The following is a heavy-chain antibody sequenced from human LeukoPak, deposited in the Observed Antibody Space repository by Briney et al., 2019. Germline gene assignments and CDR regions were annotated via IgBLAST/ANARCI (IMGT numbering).Heavy chain of an antibody. J-gene: IGHJ4*02. CDR3: ARRVGSGTYLYFFDF. CDR2: LSPYNGNT. CDR1: GYTFSHYG. D-gene: IGHD1-26*01. V-gene: IGHV1-18*01. Sequence: SVKVFCKTSGYTFSHYGISWVRQAPGQGLEWMGWLSPYNGNTNFAQSLRDRVTMTTDTSTSTAYMELQGLRFDDTAVYYCARRVGSGTYLYFFDFWGQGTLVTVSS.